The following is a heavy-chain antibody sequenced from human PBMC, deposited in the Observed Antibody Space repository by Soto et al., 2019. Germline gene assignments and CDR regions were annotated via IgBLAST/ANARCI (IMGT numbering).Heavy chain of an antibody. CDR3: AREDVAAAGNLLYYYYYGMDV. V-gene: IGHV3-30-3*01. CDR2: ISYDGSNK. J-gene: IGHJ6*02. CDR1: GFTFSSYA. D-gene: IGHD6-13*01. Sequence: HPGGSLRLSCAASGFTFSSYAMHWVRQAPGKGLEWVAVISYDGSNKYYADSVKGRFTISRDNSKNTLYLQMNSLRAEDTAVYYCAREDVAAAGNLLYYYYYGMDVWGQGTTVTVSS.